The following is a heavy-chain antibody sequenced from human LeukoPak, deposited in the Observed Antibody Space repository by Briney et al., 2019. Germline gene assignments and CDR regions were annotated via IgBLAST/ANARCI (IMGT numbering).Heavy chain of an antibody. CDR1: GFTFSSYW. V-gene: IGHV3-7*01. J-gene: IGHJ4*02. CDR3: ARGVVTAMVSLGY. Sequence: PGGSLRLSCAASGFTFSSYWMSWVRQAPGKGLEWVANIKQDGSEKYYVDSVKGRFTISRDNAKNSLYLQMNSLRAEDTAVYYCARGVVTAMVSLGYWGQGTLVTVSS. CDR2: IKQDGSEK. D-gene: IGHD5-18*01.